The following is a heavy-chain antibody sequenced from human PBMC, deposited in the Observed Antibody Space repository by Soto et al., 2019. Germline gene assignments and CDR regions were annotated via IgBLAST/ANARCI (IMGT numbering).Heavy chain of an antibody. CDR2: IYYSGAT. CDR1: GCSISSGYYY. J-gene: IGHJ6*02. CDR3: ARGVDFEGFSPYGMDV. D-gene: IGHD3-3*01. Sequence: PSETLSLTCPVSGCSISSGYYYWSWIPPPRGKGLEWIGYIYYSGATYYNPSLKNRVSLSLATSKNHFSLRLTSVTAADTAVYYCARGVDFEGFSPYGMDVWGQGTTVTVSS. V-gene: IGHV4-30-4*01.